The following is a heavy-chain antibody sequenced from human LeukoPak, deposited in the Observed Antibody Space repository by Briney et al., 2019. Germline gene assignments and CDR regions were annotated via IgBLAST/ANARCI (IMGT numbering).Heavy chain of an antibody. CDR1: GGTFISYA. J-gene: IGHJ3*02. CDR3: ARDWAGITGTTWDAFDI. CDR2: IIPIFGTA. D-gene: IGHD1-20*01. V-gene: IGHV1-69*05. Sequence: SVKVSCKASGGTFISYAISWVRQAPGQGLEWMGGIIPIFGTANYAQKFQGRVTMTRDTSTSTVYMELSSLRSEDTAVYYCARDWAGITGTTWDAFDIWGQGTMVTVSS.